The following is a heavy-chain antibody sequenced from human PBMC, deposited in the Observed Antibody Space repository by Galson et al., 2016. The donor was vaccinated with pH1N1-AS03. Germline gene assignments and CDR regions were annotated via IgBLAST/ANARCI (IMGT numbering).Heavy chain of an antibody. CDR2: ISNDGRNV. J-gene: IGHJ6*02. CDR1: GFTLSMSY. CDR3: ARRNPNPNFAIWYQHDYGMDV. V-gene: IGHV3-74*01. D-gene: IGHD2-2*01. Sequence: SLRLSCAASGFTLSMSYIHWVRQAPGKGLEWVSRISNDGRNVRYADFVKGRFAVSRDNAKNTVFLQMNSLRADDTAVYFCARRNPNPNFAIWYQHDYGMDVWGQGTTVTVSS.